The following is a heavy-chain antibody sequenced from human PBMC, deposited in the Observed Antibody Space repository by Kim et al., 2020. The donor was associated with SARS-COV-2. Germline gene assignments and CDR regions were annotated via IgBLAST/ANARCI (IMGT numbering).Heavy chain of an antibody. CDR1: PPTGTRKD. V-gene: IGHV3-53*01. Sequence: GGSLRLSCAASPPTGTRKDRSWVRQAPGKGLEWVSVIYSGGSTYYADSVKGRFTISRDNSKNTLYLQMNSLRAEDTAVYYCASGYYGMDVWGQGTSVTVSS. CDR3: ASGYYGMDV. J-gene: IGHJ6*02. CDR2: IYSGGST.